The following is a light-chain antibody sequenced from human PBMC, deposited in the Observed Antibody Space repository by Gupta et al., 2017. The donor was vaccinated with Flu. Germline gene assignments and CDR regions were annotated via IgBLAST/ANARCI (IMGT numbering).Light chain of an antibody. CDR2: KAS. CDR1: QSISSC. V-gene: IGKV1-5*03. CDR3: QQYNSYSPVT. Sequence: DIQMTQSPSNSSASVVDRVTITCRASQSISSCLAWYQQKPGKAPKLLIYKASSLESGVPSRFSVSGSGTEFTLTISSRQPDDFATYYYQQYNSYSPVTFGQGTKVEIK. J-gene: IGKJ1*01.